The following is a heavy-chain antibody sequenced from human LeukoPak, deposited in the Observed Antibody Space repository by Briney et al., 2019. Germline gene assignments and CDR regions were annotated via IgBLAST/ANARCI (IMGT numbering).Heavy chain of an antibody. D-gene: IGHD3-22*01. Sequence: PGGSLRLSCAASGFTFRSYAMSWVRQAPGKGLEWVSISGGGDIADYADSVKGRFTISRDNSKNTLYLQMNSLRAEDTAVYYCAKDLVTGLVVITTLSHWGQGTLVTVSS. CDR1: GFTFRSYA. J-gene: IGHJ4*02. CDR3: AKDLVTGLVVITTLSH. CDR2: ISGGGDIA. V-gene: IGHV3-23*01.